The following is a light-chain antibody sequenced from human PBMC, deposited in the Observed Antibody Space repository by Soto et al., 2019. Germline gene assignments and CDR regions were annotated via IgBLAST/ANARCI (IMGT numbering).Light chain of an antibody. CDR3: QQYDNWPPYT. CDR2: GAS. Sequence: EVVMTQSPATMYASPGERVILSCRASQNIGSNLAWYQQRPGQAPRLLMYGASTRATETPARFSGSGSATGFTLTISSLQSEDFAVYYCQQYDNWPPYTFGQGTKLEIK. J-gene: IGKJ2*01. CDR1: QNIGSN. V-gene: IGKV3-15*01.